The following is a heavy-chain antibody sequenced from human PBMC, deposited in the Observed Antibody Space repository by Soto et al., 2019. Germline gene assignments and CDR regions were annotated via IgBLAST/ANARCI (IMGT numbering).Heavy chain of an antibody. J-gene: IGHJ6*02. D-gene: IGHD2-21*02. CDR3: ARDGGDCGYRLAYYYYIGMDV. CDR1: GYAFSSYA. CDR2: INIGSGNT. Sequence: ASVKVSCKASGYAFSSYAMHWVRQAPGQRLEWMGWINIGSGNTEYSQNFQDRITITRDTSARTVYMELSGLRSEDTAVYYCARDGGDCGYRLAYYYYIGMDVWGQGTTVTVS. V-gene: IGHV1-3*04.